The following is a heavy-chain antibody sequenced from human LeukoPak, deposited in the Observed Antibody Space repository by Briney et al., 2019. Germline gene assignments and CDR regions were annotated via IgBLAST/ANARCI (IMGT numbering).Heavy chain of an antibody. Sequence: PSVKVSCKSSGYTFTSYCLRWMRQAHGQGLERIVWISAYNGNTNYAQKLQGRVTMTTDTSTSTAYMELRSLRSDDTAVYYCARVRGKHPGSYEFDYWGQGTLVTVSS. D-gene: IGHD1-26*01. CDR3: ARVRGKHPGSYEFDY. J-gene: IGHJ4*02. CDR1: GYTFTSYC. V-gene: IGHV1-18*01. CDR2: ISAYNGNT.